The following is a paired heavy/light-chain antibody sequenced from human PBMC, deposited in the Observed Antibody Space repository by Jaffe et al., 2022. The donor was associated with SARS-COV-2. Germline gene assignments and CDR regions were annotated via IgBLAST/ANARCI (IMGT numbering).Light chain of an antibody. Sequence: QAVLTQPSSLSASLGASASLTCTLRSGINVDTYRIYWYQQKPGSPPLYLLSYTSDSDKQQGSGVPSRFSGSKDASANAGILVISGLQSEDEADYYCVIWHNRGYVFGSGTKVTVL. V-gene: IGLV5-45*03. CDR2: YTSDSDK. CDR3: VIWHNRGYV. CDR1: SGINVDTYR. J-gene: IGLJ1*01.
Heavy chain of an antibody. D-gene: IGHD2-15*01. J-gene: IGHJ4*02. Sequence: QVQLVQSGAEVKKPGASVKVSCKASGYTFTSLDINWVRQAPGQGFEWMGCVSPSNGKTIYAQRFQDRVTMTRDISTNAVYMELSGLTSEDTATYYCARGVAAGTDYWGQGTLVTVSS. CDR2: VSPSNGKT. CDR3: ARGVAAGTDY. V-gene: IGHV1-8*01. CDR1: GYTFTSLD.